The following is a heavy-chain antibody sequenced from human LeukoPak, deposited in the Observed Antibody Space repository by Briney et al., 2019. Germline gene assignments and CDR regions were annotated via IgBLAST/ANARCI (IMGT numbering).Heavy chain of an antibody. CDR3: AREVHAAVTDFDY. D-gene: IGHD6-13*01. J-gene: IGHJ4*02. V-gene: IGHV3-7*01. CDR1: GFTFSSYW. Sequence: GGSLRLSCAASGFTFSSYWMSWVRQAPGKGLEWVANIKQDGSEKYYVDSVKGRFTISRDNARNSLYLQMNSLRAEDTAVYYCAREVHAAVTDFDYWGQGTLVTVSS. CDR2: IKQDGSEK.